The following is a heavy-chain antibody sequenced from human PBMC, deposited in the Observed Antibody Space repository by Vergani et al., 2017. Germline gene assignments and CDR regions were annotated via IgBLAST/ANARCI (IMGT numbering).Heavy chain of an antibody. CDR1: GGTFSSYA. D-gene: IGHD5-18*01. CDR2: IIPIFGTA. V-gene: IGHV1-69*01. J-gene: IGHJ4*02. CDR3: AGDSYGIQGKYYFDY. Sequence: QVQLVQSGAEVKQPGSSVKVSCKASGGTFSSYAISWVRQAPGQGLEWMGGIIPIFGTANYAQKFQGRVTITADESTSTAYMELSSLRSEDTAVYYCAGDSYGIQGKYYFDYWGQGTLVTVSS.